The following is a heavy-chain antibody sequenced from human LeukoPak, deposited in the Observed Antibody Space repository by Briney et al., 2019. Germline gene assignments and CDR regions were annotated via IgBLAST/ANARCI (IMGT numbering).Heavy chain of an antibody. D-gene: IGHD3-22*01. J-gene: IGHJ4*02. CDR3: AKDRGSGYYGNFDY. CDR1: GFTFSSYG. Sequence: AGTLRLSCAASGFTFSSYGMHWVRQAPGKGLEWVAVISYDGSNKYYADSVKGRFTISRDNTKNTLYLQMNSLRAEDTAVYYCAKDRGSGYYGNFDYWGQGTLVTVSS. V-gene: IGHV3-30*18. CDR2: ISYDGSNK.